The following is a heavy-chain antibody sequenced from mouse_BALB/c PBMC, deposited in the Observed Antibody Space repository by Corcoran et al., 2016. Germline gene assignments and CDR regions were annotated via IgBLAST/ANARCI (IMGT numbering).Heavy chain of an antibody. CDR3: ARAWFAY. CDR2: ISYDGSN. J-gene: IGHJ3*01. CDR1: GYSITSGYY. V-gene: IGHV3-6*02. Sequence: DVQLQESGSGLVKPSQSLSLTCSVTGYSITSGYYWNWIRQFPGNKLEWMGYISYDGSNNYNPSLKNRISITRDTSKNQFFLKLNSVTTEDTATYYCARAWFAYWGQGTLVTVSA.